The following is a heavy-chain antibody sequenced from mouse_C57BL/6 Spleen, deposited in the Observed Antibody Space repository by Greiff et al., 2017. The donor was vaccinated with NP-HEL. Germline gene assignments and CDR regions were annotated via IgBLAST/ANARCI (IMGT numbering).Heavy chain of an antibody. V-gene: IGHV14-3*01. Sequence: EVQLQQSVAELVRPGASVKLSCTASGFNIKNPYMHWVKQRPEQGLEWIGRIDPANGNTKYAPKFQGKATITADTSSNTAYLQLSSLTSEDTAIYYCARSFPTGYFDVWGTGTTVTVSS. CDR2: IDPANGNT. CDR3: ARSFPTGYFDV. CDR1: GFNIKNPY. J-gene: IGHJ1*03.